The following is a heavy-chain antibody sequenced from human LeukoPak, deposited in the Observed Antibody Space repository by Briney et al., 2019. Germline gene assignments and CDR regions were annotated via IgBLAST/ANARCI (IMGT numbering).Heavy chain of an antibody. CDR2: IYTSGST. Sequence: TLSLTCTVSGGSISSGSYYWRWIRQPAGKGLEWIGRIYTSGSTDYNPSLKSRVTISVDTSKNQFSLKLSSVTAADTAVYYCARDMDAYYGSGSYYILDPWGQGTLVTVSS. D-gene: IGHD3-10*01. CDR3: ARDMDAYYGSGSYYILDP. V-gene: IGHV4-61*02. CDR1: GGSISSGSYY. J-gene: IGHJ5*02.